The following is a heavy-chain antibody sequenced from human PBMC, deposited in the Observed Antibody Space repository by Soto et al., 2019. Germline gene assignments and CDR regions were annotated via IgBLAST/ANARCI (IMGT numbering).Heavy chain of an antibody. J-gene: IGHJ5*02. Sequence: GESLKISCKGSGYSFTSYWISWVRQMPGKGLEWMGRIDPSDSYTNYSPSFQGHVTISADKSISTAYLQWSSLKASDTAMYYCAIQGLWSRRGVLAAAIITPSLGEYNCFDTWGQGTLVTVSS. CDR2: IDPSDSYT. CDR1: GYSFTSYW. V-gene: IGHV5-10-1*01. CDR3: AIQGLWSRRGVLAAAIITPSLGEYNCFDT. D-gene: IGHD6-13*01.